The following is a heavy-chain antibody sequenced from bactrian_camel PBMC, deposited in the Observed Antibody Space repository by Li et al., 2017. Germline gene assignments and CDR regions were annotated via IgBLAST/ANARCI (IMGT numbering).Heavy chain of an antibody. CDR3: AAVSGLRQYYRKTDACR. V-gene: IGHV3S53*01. Sequence: QLVESGGGSVQAGGSLRLSCTAPGFTSNSCGMIWYRQAAGEQREWVSSINPDGSTSYADSVQGRFSVSQDNAKSTVSLQMNNLKPEDTALYYCAAVSGLRQYYRKTDACRWSQGTQVTVS. D-gene: IGHD2*01. J-gene: IGHJ4*01. CDR2: INPDGST. CDR1: GFTSNSCG.